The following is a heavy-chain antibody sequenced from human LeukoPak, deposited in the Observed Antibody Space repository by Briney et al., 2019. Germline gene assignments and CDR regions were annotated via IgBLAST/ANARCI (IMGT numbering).Heavy chain of an antibody. D-gene: IGHD2-21*01. Sequence: PSETLSLTCTVSGGSISSNSHYWAWIRQPPGKGLEWIGSIHYSGSTFYSPSLESRVTISVDTSKNQFSLILTSVTASDTAVYYCAREEASVGDYWGQGILVTVSS. V-gene: IGHV4-39*01. CDR1: GGSISSNSHY. J-gene: IGHJ4*02. CDR3: AREEASVGDY. CDR2: IHYSGST.